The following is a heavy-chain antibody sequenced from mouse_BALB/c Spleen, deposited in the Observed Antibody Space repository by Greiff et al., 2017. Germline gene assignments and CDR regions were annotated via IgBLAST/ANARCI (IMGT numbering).Heavy chain of an antibody. J-gene: IGHJ4*01. CDR2: ISTYYGDA. Sequence: VKLMESGAELVRPGVSVKISCKGSGYTFTDYAMHWVKQSHAKSLEWIGVISTYYGDASYNQKFKGKATMTVDKSSSTAYMELARLTSEDSAIYYCATYGNWAMDYWGQGTSVTVSS. CDR1: GYTFTDYA. D-gene: IGHD2-10*02. V-gene: IGHV1S137*01. CDR3: ATYGNWAMDY.